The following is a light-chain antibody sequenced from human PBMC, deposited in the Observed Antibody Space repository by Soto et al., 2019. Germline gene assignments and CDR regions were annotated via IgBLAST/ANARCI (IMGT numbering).Light chain of an antibody. J-gene: IGKJ2*01. CDR2: DAS. CDR1: QSVSSSY. V-gene: IGKV3-20*01. Sequence: EIVLTQSPGTLSLSPGERATLSCRASQSVSSSYLAWYQQKPGKAPRLLIYDASRRANGIPDRFSGRGSGTEFTLTISRLDPEYFAVYYCQHFDSSPYTFGQGTNLEIK. CDR3: QHFDSSPYT.